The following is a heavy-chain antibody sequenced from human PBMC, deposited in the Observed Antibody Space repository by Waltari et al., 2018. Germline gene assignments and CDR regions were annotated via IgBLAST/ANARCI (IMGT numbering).Heavy chain of an antibody. CDR2: IYHSGST. D-gene: IGHD6-13*01. V-gene: IGHV4-38-2*01. J-gene: IGHJ4*02. Sequence: QVQLQESGPGLVKPSETLSLTCAVSGYSISSGYYWGWIRQPPGKGLEWIGSIYHSGSTYYNPSLKSRGTISVDTSKNQFSLKLSSVTAADTAVYYCARDDVAAAGRGIDYWGQGTLVTVSS. CDR1: GYSISSGYY. CDR3: ARDDVAAAGRGIDY.